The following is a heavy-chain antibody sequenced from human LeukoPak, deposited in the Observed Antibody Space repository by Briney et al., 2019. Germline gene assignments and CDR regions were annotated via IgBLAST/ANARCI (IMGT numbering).Heavy chain of an antibody. J-gene: IGHJ4*02. D-gene: IGHD3-16*01. CDR1: GGSFSGYY. CDR2: INHSGST. CDR3: ASRGGETRNYFDY. V-gene: IGHV4-34*01. Sequence: SETLSLTCAVYGGSFSGYYWSWLRQPPGKGLEWIGEINHSGSTNYNPSLKSRVTISVDTSKNQFSLKLSSVTAADAAVYYCASRGGETRNYFDYWGQGTLVTVSS.